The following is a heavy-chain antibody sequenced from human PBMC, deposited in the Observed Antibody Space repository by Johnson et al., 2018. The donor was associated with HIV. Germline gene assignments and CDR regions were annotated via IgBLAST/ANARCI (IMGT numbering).Heavy chain of an antibody. CDR1: GFTFINQW. D-gene: IGHD1-26*01. Sequence: VPLVESGGGLVQPGWSLRLSCAASGFTFINQWMSWVRQAPGKGLEYVANVNQDGSAKFYLDSVKGRFIISRDNSRNTLYLQMNSLRAEDTAVFYCARDRGYLDAFDIWGQGTMVTVSS. J-gene: IGHJ3*02. V-gene: IGHV3-7*01. CDR2: VNQDGSAK. CDR3: ARDRGYLDAFDI.